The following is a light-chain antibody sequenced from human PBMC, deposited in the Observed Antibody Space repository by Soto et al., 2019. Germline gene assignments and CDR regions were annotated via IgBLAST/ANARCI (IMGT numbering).Light chain of an antibody. CDR3: QHYAYDSQT. CDR1: HNINYW. J-gene: IGKJ1*01. V-gene: IGKV1-5*01. CDR2: DVS. Sequence: DIQMTQSPATVSASVGDRVTITCRASHNINYWLAWYQQRPGSAPKLLIYDVSTLQSGLPSRFSGSHSGTEFTLTTSTLPPDDVATYCCQHYAYDSQTFGQGTKVEVK.